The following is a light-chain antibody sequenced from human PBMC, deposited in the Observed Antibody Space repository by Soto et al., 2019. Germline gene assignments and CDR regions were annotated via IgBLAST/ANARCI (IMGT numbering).Light chain of an antibody. CDR1: QSISVW. CDR2: DAS. J-gene: IGKJ1*01. CDR3: QQYNSYWT. V-gene: IGKV1-5*01. Sequence: DIQMTQSPSTLSASVGDRVTITGRASQSISVWLAWYQQKPGKAPKLLIYDASSLESGVPSRFSGSGSGTEFTLTISSLQPDDFATYYCQQYNSYWTFGQGTKVDIK.